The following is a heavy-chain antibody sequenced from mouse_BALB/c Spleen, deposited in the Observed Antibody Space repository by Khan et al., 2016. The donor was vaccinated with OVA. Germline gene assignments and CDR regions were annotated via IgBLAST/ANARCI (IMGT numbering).Heavy chain of an antibody. J-gene: IGHJ2*01. Sequence: VQLQQSGTVLARPGASVKMSCKASGYTFTNYWMHWVKQRPGQGLEWIGTIYPGNSDTNYNQKFTGKAKLTEVTSTSTPYMELSSLTNWDSAVYNCARNGIGNDEIWAYWGQGTTLTVSS. CDR3: ARNGIGNDEIWAY. D-gene: IGHD2-2*01. CDR1: GYTFTNYW. CDR2: IYPGNSDT. V-gene: IGHV1-5*01.